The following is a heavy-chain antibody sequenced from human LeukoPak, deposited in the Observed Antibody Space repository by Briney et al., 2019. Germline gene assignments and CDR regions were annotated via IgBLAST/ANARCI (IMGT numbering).Heavy chain of an antibody. CDR1: GNSFSTNW. CDR3: GRGGYSGYEFDY. J-gene: IGHJ4*02. V-gene: IGHV5-51*01. CDR2: IYPGDSDT. Sequence: PGESLKISCRASGNSFSTNWIGWVRQMPGKGLEWMGVIYPGDSDTRCSPSFQGQVTMSADKSISTAYLQWSSLKASDSAMYYCGRGGYSGYEFDYWGQGTLVTVSS. D-gene: IGHD5-12*01.